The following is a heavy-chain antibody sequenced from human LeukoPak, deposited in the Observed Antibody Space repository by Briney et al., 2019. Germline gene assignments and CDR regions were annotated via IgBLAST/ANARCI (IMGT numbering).Heavy chain of an antibody. CDR1: GYSFTNYW. V-gene: IGHV5-51*01. Sequence: GESLKISCQVSGYSFTNYWIGWVRQMPGKGLEWMGIIYPGDSDTRYSPSFQGQVTISADRSISTAYLQWISLKASDTAIYFCARRSNIGLENWGQGTLVTVSS. J-gene: IGHJ4*02. CDR3: ARRSNIGLEN. D-gene: IGHD4-11*01. CDR2: IYPGDSDT.